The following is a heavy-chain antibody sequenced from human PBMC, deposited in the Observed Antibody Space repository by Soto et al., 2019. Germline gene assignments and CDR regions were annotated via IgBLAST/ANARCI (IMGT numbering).Heavy chain of an antibody. CDR1: GYGFTTYG. V-gene: IGHV1-18*01. J-gene: IGHJ4*02. D-gene: IGHD1-1*01. Sequence: QVHLVQSGAEVKKPGASVKVSCKGSGYGFTTYGITWVRQAPGQGLEWMAWISAHNGNTNYAQKLQGRVTVTRDTSTSTAYMELRSLRSDDTAVSYCARGRYGDYWGQGALVTASS. CDR2: ISAHNGNT. CDR3: ARGRYGDY.